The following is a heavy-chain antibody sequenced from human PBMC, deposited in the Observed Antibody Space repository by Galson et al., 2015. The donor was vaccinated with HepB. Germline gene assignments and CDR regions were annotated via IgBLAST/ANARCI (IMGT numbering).Heavy chain of an antibody. V-gene: IGHV5-51*01. CDR1: GYSFTSYW. Sequence: QSGAEVKKPGESLKISCKGSGYSFTSYWIGWVRQMPGKGLEWMGIIYPGDSDIRYSPSFQGQVTILADKSISTAYLQWSRLKASDTAMFYCARHDSDSSAAWGAFDIWGQGTMVTVSS. CDR3: ARHDSDSSAAWGAFDI. D-gene: IGHD3-22*01. CDR2: IYPGDSDI. J-gene: IGHJ3*02.